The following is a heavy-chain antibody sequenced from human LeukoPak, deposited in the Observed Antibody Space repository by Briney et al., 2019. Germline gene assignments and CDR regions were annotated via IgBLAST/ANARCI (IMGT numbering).Heavy chain of an antibody. CDR3: YREGVYSC. V-gene: IGHV3-15*01. J-gene: IGHJ4*02. CDR2: IKSKAAGGTI. CDR1: GFTFNNAW. D-gene: IGHD5/OR15-5a*01. Sequence: GSLRLSCAASGFTFNNAWMNWVRQAPGKGLEWVGRIKSKAAGGTIDYAAPVKGRFSISRDDSKNTLYLQMNSLKTDDTAMYFCYREGVYSCWGQGTLVTVSS.